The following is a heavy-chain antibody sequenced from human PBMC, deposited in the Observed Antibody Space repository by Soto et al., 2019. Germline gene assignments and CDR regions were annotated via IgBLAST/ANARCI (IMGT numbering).Heavy chain of an antibody. D-gene: IGHD1-26*01. CDR2: ISSSGSSI. Sequence: GGSLRLSCAASGFTFSDYYMSWIRQAPGKGLEWVSYISSSGSSIYNADSVKGRFTISRDNAKNSLYLQMNSLRAEDTAVYYCARVVISGSYLDYWGQGTLVTVS. V-gene: IGHV3-11*04. J-gene: IGHJ4*02. CDR3: ARVVISGSYLDY. CDR1: GFTFSDYY.